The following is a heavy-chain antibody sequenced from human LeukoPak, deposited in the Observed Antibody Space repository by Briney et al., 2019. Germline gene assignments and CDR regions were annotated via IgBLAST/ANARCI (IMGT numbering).Heavy chain of an antibody. CDR1: GFTVSSNY. J-gene: IGHJ6*03. CDR3: ARSNTAMVTYYMDV. CDR2: IYSGGST. V-gene: IGHV3-53*01. D-gene: IGHD5-18*01. Sequence: GGSLRLSCAASGFTVSSNYMSWVRQAPGKGLEWVSVIYSGGSTYYADSVKGRFTISRDNSKNTLYLQRNSLRAEDTAVYYCARSNTAMVTYYMDVWGKGTTVTVSS.